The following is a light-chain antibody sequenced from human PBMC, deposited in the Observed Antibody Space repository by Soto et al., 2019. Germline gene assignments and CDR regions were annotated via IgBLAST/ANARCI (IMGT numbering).Light chain of an antibody. CDR2: GAS. J-gene: IGKJ4*01. Sequence: EIVMTQSSATLSVSPGERATLSCRASQTDSSNLAWYQQKPGQAPRLLIYGASNRATGIAARFSGSGSGTEFTLTISSLQSEDSAVYYCQQYNNWPLTFGGGTKVEIK. CDR3: QQYNNWPLT. V-gene: IGKV3-15*01. CDR1: QTDSSN.